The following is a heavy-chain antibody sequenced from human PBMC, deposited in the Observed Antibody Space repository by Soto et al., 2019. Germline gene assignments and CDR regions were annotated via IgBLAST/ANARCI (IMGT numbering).Heavy chain of an antibody. CDR3: ARDLGYSRGDALEI. J-gene: IGHJ3*02. D-gene: IGHD6-19*01. CDR1: GGTFSSYT. CDR2: IIPILGIA. V-gene: IGHV1-69*04. Sequence: ASVKVSCKASGGTFSSYTISWVRQAPGQGLEWMGRIIPILGIANYAQKFQGRVTITADKSTSTAYMELSSLRSEDTAVYYCARDLGYSRGDALEIWGQGTMVTVS.